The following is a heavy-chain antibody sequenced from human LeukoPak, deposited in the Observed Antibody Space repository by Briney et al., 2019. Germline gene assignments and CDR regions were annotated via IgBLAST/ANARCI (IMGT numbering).Heavy chain of an antibody. CDR1: GGSISSSSYY. D-gene: IGHD2-15*01. V-gene: IGHV4-39*07. Sequence: SETLSLTCTVSGGSISSSSYYWGWIRQPPGKGLEWIGSIYYSGSTYYNPSLKSRVTISVDTSKNQFSLKLSSVTAADTAVYYCARAFSKYCSGGSCYDYWGQGTLVTVSS. CDR3: ARAFSKYCSGGSCYDY. J-gene: IGHJ4*02. CDR2: IYYSGST.